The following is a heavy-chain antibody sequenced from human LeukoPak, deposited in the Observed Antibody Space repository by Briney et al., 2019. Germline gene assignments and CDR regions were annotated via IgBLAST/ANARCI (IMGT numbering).Heavy chain of an antibody. Sequence: GGSLRLSCAASGFTFSDSAMHWVRQAPGKGLEWVGRIRSKANTYATTYAASVKGRFSISRDDSKNTAYLQMNSLKTEDTAVYYCTSPGTDFDYWGQGTLVTVSS. J-gene: IGHJ4*02. CDR2: IRSKANTYAT. V-gene: IGHV3-73*01. CDR3: TSPGTDFDY. D-gene: IGHD1-1*01. CDR1: GFTFSDSA.